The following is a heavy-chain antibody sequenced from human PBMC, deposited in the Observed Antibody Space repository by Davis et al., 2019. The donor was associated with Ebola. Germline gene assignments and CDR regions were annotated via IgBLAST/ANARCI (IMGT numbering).Heavy chain of an antibody. CDR2: ISSSSSYI. J-gene: IGHJ4*02. CDR1: GFTVSSYS. D-gene: IGHD3-3*01. CDR3: ARGGGRFLEWLLFDY. Sequence: GGSLRLSCAASGFTVSSYSMNWVRQAPGKGLEWVSSISSSSSYIYYADSVKGRFTISRDNAKNSLYLQMNSLRAEDTAVYYCARGGGRFLEWLLFDYWGQGTLVTVSS. V-gene: IGHV3-21*04.